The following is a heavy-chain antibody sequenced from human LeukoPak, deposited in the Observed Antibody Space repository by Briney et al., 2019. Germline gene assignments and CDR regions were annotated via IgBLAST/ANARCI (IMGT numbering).Heavy chain of an antibody. CDR3: AINAAAGTS. CDR2: ISSSGSTI. CDR1: GLTFSSYE. V-gene: IGHV3-48*03. D-gene: IGHD6-13*01. Sequence: PGGSLRLSCAASGLTFSSYEMNWVRQAPGKGLEWVSYISSSGSTIYYADSVKGRFTISRDNAKNSLYLQMNSLRAEDTAVYYCAINAAAGTSWGQGTLVTVSS. J-gene: IGHJ5*02.